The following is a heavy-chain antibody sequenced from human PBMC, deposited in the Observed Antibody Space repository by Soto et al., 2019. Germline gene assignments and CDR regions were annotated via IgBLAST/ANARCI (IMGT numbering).Heavy chain of an antibody. J-gene: IGHJ6*02. CDR3: ARDRLMATAGTARHYFGLDV. CDR1: GGSIRSVGYY. CDR2: IYYSGNT. Sequence: KPSETLSLTCTVSGGSIRSVGYYWSWVRQNPRRGLEWIGNIYYSGNTYYNPSLKSRLTISVDTSKNQFSLNLSPVTAADTAVYYCARDRLMATAGTARHYFGLDVWGQGTTVTVSS. D-gene: IGHD5-18*01. V-gene: IGHV4-31*03.